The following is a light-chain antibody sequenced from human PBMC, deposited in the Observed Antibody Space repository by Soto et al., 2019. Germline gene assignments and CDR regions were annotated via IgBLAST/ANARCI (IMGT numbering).Light chain of an antibody. J-gene: IGLJ1*01. CDR3: QSYDSSLSGWV. CDR1: SSNIGAGYD. Sequence: QLVLTQPPSVSGAPGQRVTISCTGSSSNIGAGYDVHWYQQLPGTAPKLLIYGNSNRPSGVPDRFSGSKSGTSASLAITGLLAEDEADYYCQSYDSSLSGWVFGTGTKLTVL. V-gene: IGLV1-40*01. CDR2: GNS.